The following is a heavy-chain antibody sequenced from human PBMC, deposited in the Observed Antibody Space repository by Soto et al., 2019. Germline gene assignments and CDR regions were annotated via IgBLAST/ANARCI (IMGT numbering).Heavy chain of an antibody. V-gene: IGHV3-23*01. CDR3: VKDLMITFGGVIANFDY. Sequence: EVQLLESGGGWVQPGGSLRLSCAASGFTFSSYAMSWVRQAPGKGLEWVSAISGSGGSTYYADSVKGWFTISRDNSKNTLYLQMNSLRAEDTAVYYCVKDLMITFGGVIANFDYWGQGTLVTVSS. D-gene: IGHD3-16*02. J-gene: IGHJ4*02. CDR2: ISGSGGST. CDR1: GFTFSSYA.